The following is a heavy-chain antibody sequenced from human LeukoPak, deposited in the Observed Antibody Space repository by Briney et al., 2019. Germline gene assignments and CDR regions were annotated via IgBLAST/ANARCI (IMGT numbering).Heavy chain of an antibody. Sequence: ASVKVSYKASGGTFSSYAISWVRQAPGQGLEWMGGIIPIFGTANYAQKFQGRVTITADESTSTAYMELSSLRSEDTAVYYCARHRSGVPAAIDRFDPWGQGTLVTVSS. CDR1: GGTFSSYA. D-gene: IGHD2-2*01. J-gene: IGHJ5*02. CDR3: ARHRSGVPAAIDRFDP. V-gene: IGHV1-69*01. CDR2: IIPIFGTA.